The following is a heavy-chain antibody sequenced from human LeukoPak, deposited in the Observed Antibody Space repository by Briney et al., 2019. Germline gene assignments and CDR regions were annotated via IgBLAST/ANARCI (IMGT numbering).Heavy chain of an antibody. CDR1: GYTFTNYG. CDR3: ARDLAGDYGDY. Sequence: RASVKVFCKASGYTFTNYGFTWVRQAPGQGLEWMGWISAYNGNTNYAQKFQGRVTMTTDTSTSTAYMELRSLRSDDTAVYYCARDLAGDYGDYWGQGTLVTVSS. CDR2: ISAYNGNT. V-gene: IGHV1-18*01. J-gene: IGHJ4*02. D-gene: IGHD3-10*01.